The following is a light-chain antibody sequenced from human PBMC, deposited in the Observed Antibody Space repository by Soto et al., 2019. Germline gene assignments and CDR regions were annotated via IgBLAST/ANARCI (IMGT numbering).Light chain of an antibody. CDR1: QSISGY. CDR3: QQLESYPST. CDR2: DAS. V-gene: IGKV1-39*01. Sequence: GDRVTISCRASQSISGYLNWYQQKPGKAPNLLIFDASSLQSGVPSRFSGRGSGAEFTLTISSLQPEDFATYYCQQLESYPSTFGGGTKVDIK. J-gene: IGKJ4*01.